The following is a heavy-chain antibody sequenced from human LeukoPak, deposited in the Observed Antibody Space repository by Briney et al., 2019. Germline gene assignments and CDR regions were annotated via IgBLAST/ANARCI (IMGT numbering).Heavy chain of an antibody. D-gene: IGHD3-22*01. V-gene: IGHV3-23*01. CDR3: AKIRGITMIVVVTEDY. J-gene: IGHJ4*02. CDR2: ISGSGGST. Sequence: GGSLRLSCAASGFTFSSHGMSWVRQAPGKGLEWVSAISGSGGSTYYADSVKGRFTISRDNSKNTLYLQMNSLRAEDTAVYYCAKIRGITMIVVVTEDYWGQGTLVTVSS. CDR1: GFTFSSHG.